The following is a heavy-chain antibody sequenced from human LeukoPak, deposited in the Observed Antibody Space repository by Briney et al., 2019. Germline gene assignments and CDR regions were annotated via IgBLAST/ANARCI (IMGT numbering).Heavy chain of an antibody. D-gene: IGHD3-10*01. CDR2: ISGYNGHT. Sequence: ASVKVSCKASGYTFRSYGISWVRQAPGQGLELMGWISGYNGHTDYAQKMQGRVTVTTDTSTSTAYMELKNLRSDDTAIYYCARDAGAVDLVRGVLFHWGQGTLVTVSS. V-gene: IGHV1-18*01. CDR3: ARDAGAVDLVRGVLFH. CDR1: GYTFRSYG. J-gene: IGHJ4*02.